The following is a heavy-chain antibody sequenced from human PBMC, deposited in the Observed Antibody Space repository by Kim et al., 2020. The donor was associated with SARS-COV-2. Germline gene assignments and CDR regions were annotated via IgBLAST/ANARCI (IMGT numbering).Heavy chain of an antibody. CDR2: ICYDGSNK. Sequence: GGSLRLSCAASGFTFSSYGMHWVRQAPGKGLEWVAVICYDGSNKYYADSVKGRFTISRDNSKNTLYLQMNSLRAEDTAVYYCARGGSGEPPYYYYYYGMDVWGQGTTVTVSS. J-gene: IGHJ6*02. V-gene: IGHV3-33*01. D-gene: IGHD3-10*01. CDR1: GFTFSSYG. CDR3: ARGGSGEPPYYYYYYGMDV.